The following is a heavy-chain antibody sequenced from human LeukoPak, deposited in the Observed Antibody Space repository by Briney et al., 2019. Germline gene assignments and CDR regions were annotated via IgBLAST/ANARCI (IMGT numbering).Heavy chain of an antibody. D-gene: IGHD3-10*01. V-gene: IGHV1-18*01. Sequence: GASVKVSCKASGYTFTTYGISWVRQAPGQGLEWMGWISTYNGNSNYAQNLQGRVTMTTDTSTSTAYMELRSLRSDDTAVYYCARDLGWFGEFTNYGMDVWGQGTTVTVSS. CDR1: GYTFTTYG. CDR2: ISTYNGNS. CDR3: ARDLGWFGEFTNYGMDV. J-gene: IGHJ6*02.